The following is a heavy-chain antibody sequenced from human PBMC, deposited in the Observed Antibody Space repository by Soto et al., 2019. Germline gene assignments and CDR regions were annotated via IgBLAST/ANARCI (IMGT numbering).Heavy chain of an antibody. J-gene: IGHJ4*02. Sequence: QVQLQQWGAGLLKPSETLSLTCAVYGGSFSGYYGSWIRQPPGKGLEWIGEINHSGSTNYNPSLKRRVTISVDTSKNQFSLKLISVPAADTAVYYCARCGVRGVNYWGQGTLVTVSS. CDR2: INHSGST. CDR3: ARCGVRGVNY. CDR1: GGSFSGYY. V-gene: IGHV4-34*01. D-gene: IGHD3-10*01.